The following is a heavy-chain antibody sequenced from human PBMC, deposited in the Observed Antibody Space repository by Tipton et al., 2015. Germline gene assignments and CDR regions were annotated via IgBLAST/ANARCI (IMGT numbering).Heavy chain of an antibody. D-gene: IGHD1-1*01. V-gene: IGHV4-61*01. CDR2: IYYSGST. CDR3: ARGPWKTFDY. CDR1: GGSVSSGTYY. J-gene: IGHJ4*02. Sequence: TLSLTCTVSGGSVSSGTYYWSWIRQPPGKGLEWIGYIYYSGSTNYNPSLKSRVTISVDTSKNQFSLKLSSVTAADTALYYCARGPWKTFDYWGQGTLVTVSS.